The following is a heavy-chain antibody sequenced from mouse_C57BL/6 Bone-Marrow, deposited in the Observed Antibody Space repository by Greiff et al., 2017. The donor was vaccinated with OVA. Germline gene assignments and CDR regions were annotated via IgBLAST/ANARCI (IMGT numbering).Heavy chain of an antibody. J-gene: IGHJ2*01. CDR3: ASPSNFDGSPYYFDY. Sequence: QVQLQQSGAELVKPGASVKMSCKASGYTFTTYPIEWMKQNHGKSLEWIGNFHPYNDDTKYNEKFKGKATLTVEKSSSTVYLELSRLTSDDSAVYYCASPSNFDGSPYYFDYWGQGTTLTVSS. D-gene: IGHD1-1*01. CDR2: FHPYNDDT. CDR1: GYTFTTYP. V-gene: IGHV1-47*01.